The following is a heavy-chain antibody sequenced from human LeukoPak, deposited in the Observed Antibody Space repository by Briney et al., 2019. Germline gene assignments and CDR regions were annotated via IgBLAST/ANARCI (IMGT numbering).Heavy chain of an antibody. V-gene: IGHV1-58*01. CDR2: IVVGSGNT. J-gene: IGHJ6*03. Sequence: SVKYSCKASGFTFTSSAVQWVRQARGQRLEWIGWIVVGSGNTNYAQKFQERVTITRDMSTSTAYMELSSLRSEDTAVYYCAADLDYSNYDYYYMDVWGKGTTVTVSS. CDR1: GFTFTSSA. CDR3: AADLDYSNYDYYYMDV. D-gene: IGHD4-11*01.